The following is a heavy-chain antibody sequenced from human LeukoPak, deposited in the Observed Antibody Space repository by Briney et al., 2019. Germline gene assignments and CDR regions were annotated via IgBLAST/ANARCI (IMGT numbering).Heavy chain of an antibody. J-gene: IGHJ6*02. CDR1: GYTFTSYY. Sequence: ASVKVSCKASGYTFTSYYMHWVRQAPGQGLEWMGWISAYNGNTNYAQKLQGRVTVTTDTSTSTAYMELRSLRSDDTAVYYCARGSMVRGVYYYYGMDVWGQGATVTVSS. CDR2: ISAYNGNT. V-gene: IGHV1-18*04. D-gene: IGHD3-10*01. CDR3: ARGSMVRGVYYYYGMDV.